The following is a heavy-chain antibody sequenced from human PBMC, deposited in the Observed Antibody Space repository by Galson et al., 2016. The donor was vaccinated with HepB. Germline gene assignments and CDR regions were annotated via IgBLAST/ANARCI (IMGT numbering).Heavy chain of an antibody. J-gene: IGHJ4*02. CDR1: GRLFTMYS. V-gene: IGHV1-18*01. CDR3: APLGYCNDGGCHSAKD. D-gene: IGHD2-15*01. Sequence: SVKVSCKAVGRLFTMYSFTWVRQAPGQGLEWMAWISAYSGETHSAQKFQGRVKVTRNTLTFTIQMELRSLSSDDTALYYCAPLGYCNDGGCHSAKDWGQGILVTVSS. CDR2: ISAYSGET.